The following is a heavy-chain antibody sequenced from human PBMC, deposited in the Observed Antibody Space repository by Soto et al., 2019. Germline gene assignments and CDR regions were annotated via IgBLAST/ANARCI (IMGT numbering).Heavy chain of an antibody. Sequence: ASVKVSCKASGYTFTSYDINWVRQATGQGLEWMGWMNPNSGNTGYAQKFQGRVTMTRNTSISTAYMELSSLRSEDTAVYYCARANIVGAIYYFDYWGQVTLVTVSS. D-gene: IGHD1-26*01. V-gene: IGHV1-8*01. CDR3: ARANIVGAIYYFDY. CDR1: GYTFTSYD. CDR2: MNPNSGNT. J-gene: IGHJ4*02.